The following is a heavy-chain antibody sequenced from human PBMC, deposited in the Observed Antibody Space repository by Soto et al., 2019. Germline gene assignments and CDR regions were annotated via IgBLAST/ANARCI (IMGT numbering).Heavy chain of an antibody. CDR3: ARHGDDFWSGYSVTDAGIFDD. Sequence: SETLSLTCTVSGGSISSSSYYWGWIRQPPGKGLEWIGSIYYSGSTYYNPSLKSRVTISVDTSKNQFSLKLSSVTAADTAVNYCARHGDDFWSGYSVTDAGIFDDWGQGTLVTVSS. D-gene: IGHD3-3*01. CDR1: GGSISSSSYY. CDR2: IYYSGST. J-gene: IGHJ4*02. V-gene: IGHV4-39*01.